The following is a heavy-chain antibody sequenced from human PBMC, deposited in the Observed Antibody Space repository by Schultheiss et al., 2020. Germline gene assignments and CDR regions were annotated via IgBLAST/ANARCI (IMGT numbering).Heavy chain of an antibody. D-gene: IGHD6-19*01. CDR1: GFTFTSFS. J-gene: IGHJ4*02. CDR2: ITSSRSHI. CDR3: ARSLGSGWYGEFDF. Sequence: GGSLRLSCAASGFTFTSFSMNWVRQAPGKGLEWVSSITSSRSHIYYADSVKGRFTISRDNAENSLYLQMNSLRAEDTALYYCARSLGSGWYGEFDFWGQGTLVTVS. V-gene: IGHV3-21*01.